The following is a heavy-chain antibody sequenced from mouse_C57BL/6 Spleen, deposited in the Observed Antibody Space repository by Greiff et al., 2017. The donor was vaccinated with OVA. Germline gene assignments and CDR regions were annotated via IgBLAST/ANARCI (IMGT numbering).Heavy chain of an antibody. V-gene: IGHV5-9-1*02. CDR1: GFTFSSYA. CDR2: ISSGGDYF. CDR3: TREGTTVVAIDY. D-gene: IGHD1-1*01. Sequence: EVMLVESGEGLVKPGGSLKLSCAASGFTFSSYAMSWVRQTPEKRLEWVAYISSGGDYFYYADTVKGRFTISRNNARNTLYLQMSSLKSEDTAMYYCTREGTTVVAIDYWGQGTTLTVSS. J-gene: IGHJ2*01.